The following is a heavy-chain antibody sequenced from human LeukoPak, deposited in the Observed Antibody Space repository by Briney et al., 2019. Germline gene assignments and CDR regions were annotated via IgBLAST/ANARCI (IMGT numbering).Heavy chain of an antibody. CDR3: ARGDVDTRVGY. CDR1: GGSFSGYY. CDR2: INHSVST. J-gene: IGHJ4*02. D-gene: IGHD5-18*01. V-gene: IGHV4-34*01. Sequence: KPSETLSLTCAVYGGSFSGYYWSWIRQPPGKGLEWIGEINHSVSTNYNPSLKSRVTISVGTSKNQFSLKLSSVTAADTAVYYCARGDVDTRVGYWGQGTLVTVSS.